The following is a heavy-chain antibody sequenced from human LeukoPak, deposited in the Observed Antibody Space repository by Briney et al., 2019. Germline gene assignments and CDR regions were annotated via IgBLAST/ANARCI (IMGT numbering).Heavy chain of an antibody. V-gene: IGHV3-30*19. CDR2: ASHDGSNK. CDR1: GLTFRSYV. Sequence: PGGSLRLSCAASGLTFRSYVMHWVRQAPGKGLEWVAAASHDGSNKFYADSVKGRFSVSRDNSKNTLSLQMNSLRPEDTAVYYCATSPYRGGTSWTEFDYWGQGTLVTVSS. D-gene: IGHD6-13*01. CDR3: ATSPYRGGTSWTEFDY. J-gene: IGHJ4*02.